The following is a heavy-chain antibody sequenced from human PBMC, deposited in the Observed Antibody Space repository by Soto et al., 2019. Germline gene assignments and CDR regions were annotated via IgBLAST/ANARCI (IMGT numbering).Heavy chain of an antibody. Sequence: QVTLKASGPVMVKATETLAVTCTVSGFSLSNARMAVSWIRQPPGKALEWLAHIFSTDEKFYNTSLKTRLTISKDPSRCQVVLTRTSVDPVDTATHCGAQVTMLRGALSNYYYGMDVWGQGSPVTVS. CDR2: IFSTDEK. CDR1: GFSLSNARMA. J-gene: IGHJ6*02. D-gene: IGHD3-10*01. V-gene: IGHV2-26*01. CDR3: AQVTMLRGALSNYYYGMDV.